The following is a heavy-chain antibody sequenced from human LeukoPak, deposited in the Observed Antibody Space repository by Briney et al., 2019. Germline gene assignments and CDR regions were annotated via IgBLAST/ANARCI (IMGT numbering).Heavy chain of an antibody. J-gene: IGHJ3*02. CDR1: GFTFSDYA. Sequence: AGGSLRLSCAASGFTFSDYAMHWVRQAPGKGLEWVSIISGDGATTYYAASVKGRFTISRDNKKNVLYLQMNNLETEDTALFYCAKDLSSVFDALNIWGQGTLVTVSS. CDR3: AKDLSSVFDALNI. D-gene: IGHD3-10*01. V-gene: IGHV3-43*02. CDR2: ISGDGATT.